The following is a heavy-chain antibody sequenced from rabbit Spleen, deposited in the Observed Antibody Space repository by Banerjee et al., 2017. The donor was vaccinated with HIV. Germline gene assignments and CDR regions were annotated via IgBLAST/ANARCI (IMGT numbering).Heavy chain of an antibody. CDR2: IDPVFGST. CDR3: ARLGHADYPYAYGLKL. Sequence: QLVESGGGLVKPEGSPKLSCTASGFTLSSYYMNWVRQAPGKGLEWIGYIDPVFGSTYYANWVNGRFTISSHNAQNTLYLQLNSLTAADTATYFCARLGHADYPYAYGLKLWGPGTLVTVS. V-gene: IGHV1S7*01. CDR1: GFTLSSYY. J-gene: IGHJ4*01. D-gene: IGHD6-1*01.